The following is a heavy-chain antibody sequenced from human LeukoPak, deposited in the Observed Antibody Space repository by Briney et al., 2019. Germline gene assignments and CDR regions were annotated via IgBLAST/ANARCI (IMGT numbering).Heavy chain of an antibody. CDR1: GYSVTTKY. V-gene: IGHV3-66*01. CDR2: LYASGFT. CDR3: ARFASSVSSHPVDY. J-gene: IGHJ4*02. Sequence: GGSLRLSCAASGYSVTTKYMTWVRQAPGKGLEWVSLLYASGFTQYADSVKGRFTISRDSSKNTLYLQMDNLRMEDTAVYYCARFASSVSSHPVDYWGQGTLVTVSS. D-gene: IGHD3-22*01.